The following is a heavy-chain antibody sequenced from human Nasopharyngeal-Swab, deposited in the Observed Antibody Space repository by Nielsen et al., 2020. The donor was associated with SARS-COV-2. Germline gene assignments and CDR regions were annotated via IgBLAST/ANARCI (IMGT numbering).Heavy chain of an antibody. Sequence: VRQAPGKGLEWVSSISSSSSYIYYADSVKERFTVSRDNAKNSLYLQMNSLRAGDTAIYYCARDAPPARLGYWGQGTLVTVSS. CDR2: ISSSSSYI. CDR3: ARDAPPARLGY. J-gene: IGHJ4*02. D-gene: IGHD1-1*01. V-gene: IGHV3-21*01.